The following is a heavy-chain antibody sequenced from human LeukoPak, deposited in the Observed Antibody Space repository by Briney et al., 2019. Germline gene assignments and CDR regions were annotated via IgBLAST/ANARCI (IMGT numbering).Heavy chain of an antibody. V-gene: IGHV1-2*02. CDR1: GYTFTGYY. Sequence: ASVKVSCKASGYTFTGYYMHWVRQAPGQGLEWMGWINPNSGGTNYAQKFQGRVTMTRDTSISTAYMDLSRLSSDDTAVYYCATLVRGSNSYYPYWGQGTLVTVSS. CDR2: INPNSGGT. J-gene: IGHJ4*02. D-gene: IGHD3-10*01. CDR3: ATLVRGSNSYYPY.